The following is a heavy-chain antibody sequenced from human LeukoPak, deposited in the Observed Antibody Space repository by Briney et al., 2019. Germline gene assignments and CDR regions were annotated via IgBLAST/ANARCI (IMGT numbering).Heavy chain of an antibody. J-gene: IGHJ5*02. Sequence: ASVKVSCKPSGYTFTGYYMHWVRQAPGQGLEWMGWVDLNIGGTKGAQKFQGGVTMTRDTSITTAYMELSRLRSEDTAFYYCATDHSMANTAWWFDPWGQGTLVTVSS. CDR1: GYTFTGYY. D-gene: IGHD5-24*01. CDR2: VDLNIGGT. V-gene: IGHV1-2*02. CDR3: ATDHSMANTAWWFDP.